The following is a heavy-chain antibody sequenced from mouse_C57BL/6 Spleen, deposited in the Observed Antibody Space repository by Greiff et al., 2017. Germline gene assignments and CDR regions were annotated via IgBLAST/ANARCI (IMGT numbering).Heavy chain of an antibody. D-gene: IGHD1-1*01. J-gene: IGHJ3*01. CDR3: AIYYYGSWGFAY. V-gene: IGHV5-4*01. Sequence: EVQLQQSGGGLVKPGGSLKLSCAASGFTFSSYAMSWVRQTPEKRLEWVATISDGGSYTYYPDNVKGRFTISRDKAKNNLYLQMSHLKSEDTAMYYCAIYYYGSWGFAYWGQGTLVTVSA. CDR1: GFTFSSYA. CDR2: ISDGGSYT.